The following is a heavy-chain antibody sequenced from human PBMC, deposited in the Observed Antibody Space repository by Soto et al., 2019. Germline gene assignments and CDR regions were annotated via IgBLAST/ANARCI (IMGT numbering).Heavy chain of an antibody. J-gene: IGHJ3*02. V-gene: IGHV4-59*01. Sequence: QVQLQESGPGLVKPSETLSLTCTVSGGYISSYYWSWVRQTPGKGLEWIAYIYNSGSTNYNPSLKRRGTISVDTSKNQFSLKLSSVTAADTAVYYCARDESGRPETIWGQGTMVTVSS. D-gene: IGHD3-10*01. CDR1: GGYISSYY. CDR3: ARDESGRPETI. CDR2: IYNSGST.